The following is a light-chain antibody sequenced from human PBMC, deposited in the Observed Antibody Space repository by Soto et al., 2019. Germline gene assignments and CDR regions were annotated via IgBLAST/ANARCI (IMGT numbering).Light chain of an antibody. CDR3: QQYHTSSPTWT. J-gene: IGKJ1*01. Sequence: EIVLTQSPGTLSLSPGERATLFCRTSQSVSNRDVAWYQQKPGQAPRLLIYGASNRATGIPDRFSGSGSGTDFTLTISRLEAEECAFYYCQQYHTSSPTWTFGQGTKVEIK. V-gene: IGKV3-20*01. CDR1: QSVSNRD. CDR2: GAS.